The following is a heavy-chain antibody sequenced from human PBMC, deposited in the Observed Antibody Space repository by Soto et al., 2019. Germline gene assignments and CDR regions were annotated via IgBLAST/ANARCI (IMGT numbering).Heavy chain of an antibody. V-gene: IGHV4-38-2*01. Sequence: PSESLPLTCAVCDFSTSSGNYWGWIRQPQGKGLEWIGRIYHSGTTNNNPSLKSQVTMAIDKSKNQFSLKLSSVTAADTAVYYCARWSDYWSTTSCYLFDDWGQGTLVSVS. CDR1: DFSTSSGNY. J-gene: IGHJ4*02. CDR3: ARWSDYWSTTSCYLFDD. D-gene: IGHD2-2*01. CDR2: IYHSGTT.